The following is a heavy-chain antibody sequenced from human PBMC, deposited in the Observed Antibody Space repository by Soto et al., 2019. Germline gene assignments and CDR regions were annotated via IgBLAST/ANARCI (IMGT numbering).Heavy chain of an antibody. CDR1: GYSFTNYW. Sequence: PGESLKISCKGSGYSFTNYWIGWVRQMPGKGLEWMGIIYPRDSDTRYSPSVQGQVTMSVDKSVSTAYLQWSSLKASDSAMYYCARSTGSSSWYEYNWFDPWGQGTLVTVSS. V-gene: IGHV5-51*01. J-gene: IGHJ5*02. D-gene: IGHD6-13*01. CDR3: ARSTGSSSWYEYNWFDP. CDR2: IYPRDSDT.